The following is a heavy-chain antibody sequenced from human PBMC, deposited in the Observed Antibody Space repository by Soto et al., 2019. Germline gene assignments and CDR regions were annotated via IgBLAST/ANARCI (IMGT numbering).Heavy chain of an antibody. Sequence: SVKVSCKASGGTFSSFGISWVRQAPGQGLEWVGGIIPVFGRPNYAQRFRGRLTITADESTNTSYMELIDLTSEDTAVYYCAREASGYDFWGQGTQVTVSS. D-gene: IGHD5-12*01. CDR3: AREASGYDF. CDR2: IIPVFGRP. CDR1: GGTFSSFG. V-gene: IGHV1-69*13. J-gene: IGHJ1*01.